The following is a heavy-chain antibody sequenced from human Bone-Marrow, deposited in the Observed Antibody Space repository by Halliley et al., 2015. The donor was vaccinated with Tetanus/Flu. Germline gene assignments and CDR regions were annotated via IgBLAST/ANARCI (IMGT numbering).Heavy chain of an antibody. D-gene: IGHD4-17*01. CDR3: VRDSGDGDYGFDY. V-gene: IGHV3-48*03. CDR2: VDDTGRNI. Sequence: EWVSFVDDTGRNIYNADSVRGRFTISRDNAKKSLYLQMNNLRADDTAVYYCVRDSGDGDYGFDYWGQGTLVTVSS. J-gene: IGHJ4*02.